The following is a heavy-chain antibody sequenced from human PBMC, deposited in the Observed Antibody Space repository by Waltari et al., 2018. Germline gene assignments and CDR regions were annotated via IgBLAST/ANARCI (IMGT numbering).Heavy chain of an antibody. J-gene: IGHJ6*02. CDR2: IIPIFGTA. Sequence: QVQLVQSGAEVKKPGSSVTVSCKASGGTFSSYAISWVRQAPGQGLEWMGGIIPIFGTANYAQKFQGRVTITADESTSTAYMELSSLRSEDTAVYYCARDGDTAMVTSLYYGMDVWGQGTTVTVSS. CDR1: GGTFSSYA. D-gene: IGHD5-18*01. CDR3: ARDGDTAMVTSLYYGMDV. V-gene: IGHV1-69*01.